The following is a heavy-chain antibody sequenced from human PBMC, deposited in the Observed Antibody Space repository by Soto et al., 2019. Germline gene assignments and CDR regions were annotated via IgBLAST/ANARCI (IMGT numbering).Heavy chain of an antibody. Sequence: RGESLKISCKGSGYSFTSYWIGWVRQMPGKGLEWMGIIYPGDSDTRYSPSFQGQVTISADKSISTAYLQWSSLKASDTAMYYCARHGVLVGARGYYYGMDVWGQGTTVTVSS. V-gene: IGHV5-51*01. CDR2: IYPGDSDT. D-gene: IGHD1-26*01. CDR3: ARHGVLVGARGYYYGMDV. J-gene: IGHJ6*02. CDR1: GYSFTSYW.